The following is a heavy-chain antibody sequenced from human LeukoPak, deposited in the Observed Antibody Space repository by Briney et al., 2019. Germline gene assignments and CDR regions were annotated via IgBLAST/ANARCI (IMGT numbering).Heavy chain of an antibody. D-gene: IGHD3-16*01. CDR3: TTIIMITFGGVIRSRSDY. Sequence: GGSLRLSCAASRFTFSNAWMSWVRQAPGKGLEWVGRIKSRTDGGTTDYAAPVKGRFTITRDDSKNTLYLQMNSLKTEDTAVYYCTTIIMITFGGVIRSRSDYWGQGTLVTVSS. V-gene: IGHV3-15*01. CDR1: RFTFSNAW. CDR2: IKSRTDGGTT. J-gene: IGHJ4*02.